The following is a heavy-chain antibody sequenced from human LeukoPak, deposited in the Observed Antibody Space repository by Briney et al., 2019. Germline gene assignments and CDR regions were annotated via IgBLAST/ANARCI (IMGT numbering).Heavy chain of an antibody. J-gene: IGHJ4*02. CDR1: GFTFSSYA. D-gene: IGHD4-17*01. Sequence: AGGSLRLSCAASGFTFSSYAMHWVRQAPGKGLEWVAVISYDGSNKYYADSVKGRFTISRDNSKNTLYLQMNSLRAEDTAVYYCARVHLGDYLDYWGQGTLVTVSS. CDR3: ARVHLGDYLDY. CDR2: ISYDGSNK. V-gene: IGHV3-30-3*01.